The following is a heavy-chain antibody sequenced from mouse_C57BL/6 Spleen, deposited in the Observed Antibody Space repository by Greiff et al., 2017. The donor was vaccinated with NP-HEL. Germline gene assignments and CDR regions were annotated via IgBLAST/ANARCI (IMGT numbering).Heavy chain of an antibody. Sequence: QSGPGLVKPSQSLSLTCTVTGYSITSGYGWNWIRQFPGNKLEWMGDISYSGSTNYNTSLKSRISITRDTSKNQFFLQLNSVTTEDTATYHCARTARIKYWGQGTTLTVSS. CDR1: GYSITSGYG. D-gene: IGHD1-2*01. J-gene: IGHJ2*01. CDR3: ARTARIKY. V-gene: IGHV3-2*02. CDR2: ISYSGST.